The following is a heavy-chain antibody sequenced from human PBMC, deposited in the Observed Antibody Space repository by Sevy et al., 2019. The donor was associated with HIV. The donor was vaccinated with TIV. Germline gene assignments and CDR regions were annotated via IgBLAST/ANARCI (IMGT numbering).Heavy chain of an antibody. D-gene: IGHD3-10*01. Sequence: SETLSLTCTVSGGSISSYYWSWIRQPAGKGLEWIGRIYTSGSTNYNPSLKSRVTMSVDTSKNQFSLKLGSVTAADTAVYYCARDTGLLWFGELLFGNWFDPWGQGTLVTVSS. J-gene: IGHJ5*02. V-gene: IGHV4-4*07. CDR2: IYTSGST. CDR1: GGSISSYY. CDR3: ARDTGLLWFGELLFGNWFDP.